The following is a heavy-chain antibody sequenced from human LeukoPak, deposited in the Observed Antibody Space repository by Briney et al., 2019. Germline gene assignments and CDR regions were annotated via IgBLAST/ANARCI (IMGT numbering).Heavy chain of an antibody. Sequence: GGTLRLSCAASGFTFSSYGMSWVRQAPGKGLEWVSAISGSGGSTYYADSVKGRFTISRDNSKNTLYLQMNSLRAEDTAVYYCANYGSGSLYNWFDPWGQGTLVTVSS. V-gene: IGHV3-23*01. J-gene: IGHJ5*02. D-gene: IGHD3-10*01. CDR1: GFTFSSYG. CDR3: ANYGSGSLYNWFDP. CDR2: ISGSGGST.